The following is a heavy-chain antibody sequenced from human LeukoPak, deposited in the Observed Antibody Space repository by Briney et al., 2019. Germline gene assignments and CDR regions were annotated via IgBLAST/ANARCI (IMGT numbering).Heavy chain of an antibody. D-gene: IGHD6-13*01. CDR1: GGSFSGYY. J-gene: IGHJ3*02. V-gene: IGHV4-34*01. Sequence: PSETLSLTCAVYGGSFSGYYWSWIRQPPGKGLEWIGEINHSGSTNYNPSLKSRVTMSVDTSKSQFSLKVSSVTAADTAVYYCARGLSIAAAGTGYAFDIWGQGTMVTVSS. CDR2: INHSGST. CDR3: ARGLSIAAAGTGYAFDI.